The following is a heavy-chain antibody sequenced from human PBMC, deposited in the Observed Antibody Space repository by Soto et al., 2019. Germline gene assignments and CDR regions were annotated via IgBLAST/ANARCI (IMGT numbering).Heavy chain of an antibody. V-gene: IGHV1-46*01. J-gene: IGHJ4*02. D-gene: IGHD6-13*01. CDR2: INPSGGST. Sequence: QVQLVQSGAEVKKPGASVKVSCKASGYTFTSYYMHWVRQAPGQGLEWMGIINPSGGSTSYAQKFQGRVTMTRDTSTSTVYMELSSLRSEDTAVYYCASPGPSRSSSWYYFDYWGQGTLVTVSS. CDR3: ASPGPSRSSSWYYFDY. CDR1: GYTFTSYY.